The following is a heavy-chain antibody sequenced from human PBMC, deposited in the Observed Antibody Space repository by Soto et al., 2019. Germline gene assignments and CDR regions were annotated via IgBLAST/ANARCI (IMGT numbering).Heavy chain of an antibody. J-gene: IGHJ6*02. Sequence: SVKVSYKASGSGFIRSGIQWVRQAHGQRLEWIGWIVVASGQTNYAQNFRGRVAITRDTSTATAYIELTGLTSEDTAVYFCSAGRRDIGGGWWVWGQGTTVTVSS. CDR1: GSGFIRSG. V-gene: IGHV1-58*02. CDR3: SAGRRDIGGGWWV. CDR2: IVVASGQT. D-gene: IGHD2-15*01.